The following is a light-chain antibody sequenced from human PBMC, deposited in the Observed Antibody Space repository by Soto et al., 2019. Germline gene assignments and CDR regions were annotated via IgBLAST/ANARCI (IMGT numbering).Light chain of an antibody. Sequence: QLVLTQPASVSGSPGQSITISCTGSSSDVGGYNNVSWYQQHPGKAPKLMIYDVNNRPSGISNRFSGSKSGNTASLTISGLQAEDEADYYCSSYRRSSTVVFGGGTKLTVL. CDR3: SSYRRSSTVV. J-gene: IGLJ2*01. CDR2: DVN. V-gene: IGLV2-14*01. CDR1: SSDVGGYNN.